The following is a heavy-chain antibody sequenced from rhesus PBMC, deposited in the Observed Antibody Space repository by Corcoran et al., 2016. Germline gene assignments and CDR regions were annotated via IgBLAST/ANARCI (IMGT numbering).Heavy chain of an antibody. V-gene: IGHV4S10*01. Sequence: QVQLQESGPGVVKPSETLSLTCAFSGGSISDSYRWSWLRQPPGKGLEWIGYIYGSSTSTNYNPSLKSRVTISKDTSKNQFSLKLSSVTAADTAVYYCARDRQSGYRFDYWGQGVLVTVSS. CDR1: GGSISDSYR. J-gene: IGHJ4*01. CDR3: ARDRQSGYRFDY. CDR2: IYGSSTST. D-gene: IGHD5-24*01.